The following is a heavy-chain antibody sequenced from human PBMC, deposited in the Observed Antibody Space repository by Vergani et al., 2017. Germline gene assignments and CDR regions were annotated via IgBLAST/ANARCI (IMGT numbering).Heavy chain of an antibody. CDR2: IGKDGINT. J-gene: IGHJ4*02. Sequence: QVQLVESAGGVVQPGGSLRLSCAASGFTFSNFGMHWIRQAPGKGLEWLAYIGKDGINTRYRDAVKGRFTVSRDNSKNILYLQMYSLRSEDTALFYCAKYLRDSTDGLPNSWGPGTLFMVSS. V-gene: IGHV3-30*02. D-gene: IGHD2-21*02. CDR3: AKYLRDSTDGLPNS. CDR1: GFTFSNFG.